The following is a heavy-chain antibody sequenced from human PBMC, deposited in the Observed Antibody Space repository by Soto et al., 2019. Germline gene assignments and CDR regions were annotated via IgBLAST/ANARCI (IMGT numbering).Heavy chain of an antibody. D-gene: IGHD1-1*01. CDR2: ISWNSGSI. Sequence: PGGSLRLSCAASGFTFDDYAMHWVRQAPGKGLEWVSGISWNSGSIGYADSVKGRFTISRDNAKNSLYLQMNSLRAEDTALYYCAKDIWNWNDPYYYYGMDVWGQGTTVTVSS. CDR3: AKDIWNWNDPYYYYGMDV. CDR1: GFTFDDYA. J-gene: IGHJ6*02. V-gene: IGHV3-9*01.